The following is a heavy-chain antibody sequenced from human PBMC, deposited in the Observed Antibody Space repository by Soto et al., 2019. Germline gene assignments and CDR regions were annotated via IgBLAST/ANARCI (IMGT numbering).Heavy chain of an antibody. Sequence: SVKVSCKASGGTFSSYAISWVRQAPGQGLEWMGGIIPIFGTANYAQKFQGRVTITADESTSTAYMELSSLRSEDTAVYYCAIEGAARPRFLHGYYYGMDVWGQGTTVTVSS. CDR1: GGTFSSYA. D-gene: IGHD6-6*01. J-gene: IGHJ6*02. CDR3: AIEGAARPRFLHGYYYGMDV. V-gene: IGHV1-69*13. CDR2: IIPIFGTA.